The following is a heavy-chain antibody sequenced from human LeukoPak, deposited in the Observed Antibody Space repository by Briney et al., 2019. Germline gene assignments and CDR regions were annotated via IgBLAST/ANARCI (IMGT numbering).Heavy chain of an antibody. Sequence: SETLSLTCTVSGGSISSSSYSWGWIRQPPGKGLEWIGSIYSSGSTYYNPSLKSRVTISVDTSKNQFSLKLSSVTAADTAVYYCARTRIAAAAFNDYWGQGTLVTVSS. CDR3: ARTRIAAAAFNDY. D-gene: IGHD6-13*01. CDR1: GGSISSSSYS. V-gene: IGHV4-39*01. CDR2: IYSSGST. J-gene: IGHJ4*02.